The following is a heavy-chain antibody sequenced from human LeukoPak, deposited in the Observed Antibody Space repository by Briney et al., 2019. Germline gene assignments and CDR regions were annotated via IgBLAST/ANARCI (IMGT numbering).Heavy chain of an antibody. CDR1: GGSTSSYY. V-gene: IGHV4-59*01. Sequence: PSETLSLTCTVSGGSTSSYYWSWIRQPPGKGLEWIGYIYYGGSTNYNPSLKSRVNISVDTSKNQFSLKLSSVTAADTAVYYCARDSGYDSWFDPWGQGTLVTVSS. J-gene: IGHJ5*02. D-gene: IGHD3-22*01. CDR2: IYYGGST. CDR3: ARDSGYDSWFDP.